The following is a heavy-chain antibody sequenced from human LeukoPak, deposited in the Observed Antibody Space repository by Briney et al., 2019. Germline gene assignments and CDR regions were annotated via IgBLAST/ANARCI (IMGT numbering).Heavy chain of an antibody. V-gene: IGHV1-18*01. CDR2: ISAYNGNT. CDR3: AIPYYYDSSGYYNQYYFDY. J-gene: IGHJ4*02. CDR1: GYTFTSYG. D-gene: IGHD3-22*01. Sequence: ASVKVSCKASGYTFTSYGISWVRQAPAQGLEWMGWISAYNGNTNYAQKLQGRVTMTTDTSTSTAYMELRSLRSDDTAVYYCAIPYYYDSSGYYNQYYFDYWGQGTLVTLSS.